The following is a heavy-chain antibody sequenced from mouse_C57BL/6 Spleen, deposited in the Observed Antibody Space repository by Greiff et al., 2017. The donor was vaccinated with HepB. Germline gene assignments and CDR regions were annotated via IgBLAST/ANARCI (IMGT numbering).Heavy chain of an antibody. CDR1: GFSLSTSGMG. CDR2: IYWDDDK. CDR3: ARRDYGNHFDY. J-gene: IGHJ2*01. V-gene: IGHV8-12*01. Sequence: QVTLKESGPGILQSSQTLSLTCSFSGFSLSTSGMGVSWIRQPSGKGLEWLAHIYWDDDKRYNPSLKSRLTISKDTSRNQVFLKITSVDTADTATYYCARRDYGNHFDYWGQGTTLTVSS. D-gene: IGHD2-1*01.